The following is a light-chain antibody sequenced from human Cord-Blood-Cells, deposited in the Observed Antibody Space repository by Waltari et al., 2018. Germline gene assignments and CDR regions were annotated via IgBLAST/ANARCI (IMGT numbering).Light chain of an antibody. Sequence: QSALTQPPSASGSPGQSVTISCTGTSSDVGGYNYVSWYQQHPGKAPKLMIYEVSKRPSGVPERFSASKSGNTASLTVSGLQAEDEADYYCSSYAGSNNLVFGGGTKLTVL. CDR3: SSYAGSNNLV. CDR2: EVS. J-gene: IGLJ2*01. V-gene: IGLV2-8*01. CDR1: SSDVGGYNY.